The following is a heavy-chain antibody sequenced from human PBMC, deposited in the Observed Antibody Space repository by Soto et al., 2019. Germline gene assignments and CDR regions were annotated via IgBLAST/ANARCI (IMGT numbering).Heavy chain of an antibody. D-gene: IGHD3-10*01. CDR3: AKGLIGGYYYGMTS. V-gene: IGHV3-9*01. Sequence: EVQLVESGGGLVQPGRSLRLSCAASGFTFDDYAMHWVRQAPGKGLEWVSGISWNSGSIGYADSVKGRFTISRDNAKNSLYLQMNSLRAEDTALYYCAKGLIGGYYYGMTSGAKGPRSPSP. CDR2: ISWNSGSI. J-gene: IGHJ6*02. CDR1: GFTFDDYA.